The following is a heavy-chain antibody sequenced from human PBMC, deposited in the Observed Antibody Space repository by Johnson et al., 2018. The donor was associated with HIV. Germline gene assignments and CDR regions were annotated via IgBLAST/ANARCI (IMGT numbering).Heavy chain of an antibody. D-gene: IGHD3-16*01. J-gene: IGHJ3*02. Sequence: QVQLVESGGGLVKPGGSLRLSCVASGFTFSSYGMHWVRQAPGKGLEWMAFIRYDGINKYYAESVKGRFTISRDNSKNTLYLQMNSLRAEDTAVYYCARGEGIMNAFDIWGQGTMVTVS. CDR3: ARGEGIMNAFDI. CDR1: GFTFSSYG. CDR2: IRYDGINK. V-gene: IGHV3-30*02.